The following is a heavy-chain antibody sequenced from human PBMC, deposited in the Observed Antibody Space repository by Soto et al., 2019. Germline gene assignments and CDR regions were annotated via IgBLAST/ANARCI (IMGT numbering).Heavy chain of an antibody. CDR3: AKDFLVADLYSYGMDV. CDR1: GFTFSDFA. Sequence: QAQLVESGGGVVQPGRSLRLSCAVSGFTFSDFAMHWVRQAPGKGLEWVAVTSKDGTNKYYADSVKGRFTISRANSKNTLYLQMSSLRVDDTAVYYCAKDFLVADLYSYGMDVWGQGTTVTVSS. J-gene: IGHJ6*02. CDR2: TSKDGTNK. V-gene: IGHV3-30*18. D-gene: IGHD2-15*01.